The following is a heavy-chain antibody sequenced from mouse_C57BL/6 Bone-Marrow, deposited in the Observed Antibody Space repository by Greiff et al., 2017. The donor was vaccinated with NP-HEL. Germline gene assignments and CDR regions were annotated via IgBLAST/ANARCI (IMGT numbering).Heavy chain of an antibody. CDR2: IDPNSGGT. Sequence: QVQLQQPGAELVKPGASVKLSCKASGYTFTSYWMHWVKQRPGRGLEWIGRIDPNSGGTKYNEKFKSKATLTVDKPSSTAYMQLSSLTSEDSAVYYCARSAITTAVGGYAMDYWGQGTSVTGSS. J-gene: IGHJ4*01. D-gene: IGHD1-1*01. CDR1: GYTFTSYW. V-gene: IGHV1-72*01. CDR3: ARSAITTAVGGYAMDY.